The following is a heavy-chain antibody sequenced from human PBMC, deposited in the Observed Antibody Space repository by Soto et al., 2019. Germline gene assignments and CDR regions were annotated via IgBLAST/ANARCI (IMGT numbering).Heavy chain of an antibody. Sequence: QITLKESGPTLVQPTQTLTLTCTLSGFSLSTNGVGVGWIRQPPGKALEWLAVIYWDDDKRYTPSLQNRLTITKDTDKNQVILTMTNVDPVDTTTYYCAHRRPGQWVHPWGQGTLVTVSS. CDR3: AHRRPGQWVHP. CDR2: IYWDDDK. CDR1: GFSLSTNGVG. V-gene: IGHV2-5*02. J-gene: IGHJ5*02.